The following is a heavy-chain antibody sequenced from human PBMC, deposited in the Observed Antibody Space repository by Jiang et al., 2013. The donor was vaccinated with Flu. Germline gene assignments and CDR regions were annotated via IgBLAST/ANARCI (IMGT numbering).Heavy chain of an antibody. V-gene: IGHV4-59*01. D-gene: IGHD3-10*01. Sequence: VKPSETLSLTCTVSGGSISSYYWSWIRQPPGKGLEWIGYIYYSGSTNYNPSLKSRVTISVDTSKNQFSLKLSSVTAADTAVYYCARDRSLLWFGEPDYYGMDVWGQGTTVTVSS. CDR1: GGSISSYY. J-gene: IGHJ6*02. CDR2: IYYSGST. CDR3: ARDRSLLWFGEPDYYGMDV.